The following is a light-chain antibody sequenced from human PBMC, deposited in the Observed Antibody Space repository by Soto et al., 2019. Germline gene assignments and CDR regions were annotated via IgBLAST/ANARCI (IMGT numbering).Light chain of an antibody. Sequence: QSVLTQPPSVSVAPGQKVTISCSGSSSNIGTNYVSWYQHLPGTAPKLLIYDNDKRPSGIPDRFSGSKSGTSATLGITGLQTGDEADYYCATWQSSLTGGWVFGGGTKLTVL. V-gene: IGLV1-51*01. CDR2: DND. J-gene: IGLJ3*02. CDR3: ATWQSSLTGGWV. CDR1: SSNIGTNY.